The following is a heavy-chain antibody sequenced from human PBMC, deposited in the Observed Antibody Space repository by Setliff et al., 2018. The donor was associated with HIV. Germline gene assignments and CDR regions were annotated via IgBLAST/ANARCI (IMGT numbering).Heavy chain of an antibody. CDR2: IWYDGSNQ. CDR1: GFTFSNYG. CDR3: ARGPPSDHFFYMDV. Sequence: QPGGSLRLSCAASGFTFSNYGMHWVRQAPGKGLEWVAVIWYDGSNQNYADSVKGRYTFSIDNSKNTMYLLMDNLRVEDTAIYYCARGPPSDHFFYMDVWGPGTTVTVSS. V-gene: IGHV3-33*01. J-gene: IGHJ6*03.